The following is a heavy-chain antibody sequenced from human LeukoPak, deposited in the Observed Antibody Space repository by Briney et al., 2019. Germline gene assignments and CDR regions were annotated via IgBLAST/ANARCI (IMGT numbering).Heavy chain of an antibody. V-gene: IGHV5-51*01. D-gene: IGHD2-2*02. Sequence: GESLKISCKGSGYSFTSYWIGWVRQMPGKGLEWMGTIHPGDSDTRYSPSFQGQVTISADRSITTAYLQWSSLKASDTAMYYCASLSGYCSSTTCYTAYFQHWGQGTLVTVSS. CDR2: IHPGDSDT. J-gene: IGHJ1*01. CDR1: GYSFTSYW. CDR3: ASLSGYCSSTTCYTAYFQH.